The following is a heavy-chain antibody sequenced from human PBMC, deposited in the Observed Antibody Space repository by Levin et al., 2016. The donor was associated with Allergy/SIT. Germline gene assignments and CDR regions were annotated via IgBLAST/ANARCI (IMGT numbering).Heavy chain of an antibody. V-gene: IGHV3-21*01. CDR3: ANTLYYDIVTGFSFES. D-gene: IGHD3-9*01. CDR2: INYSGSYI. CDR1: GFTFASHA. Sequence: GESLKISCAASGFTFASHAMSWARQAPGRGLEWVSSINYSGSYIFYADSVKGRFTISRDNANNSLYLQMDSLSPEDTAVYYCANTLYYDIVTGFSFESWGQGALVSVSS. J-gene: IGHJ4*02.